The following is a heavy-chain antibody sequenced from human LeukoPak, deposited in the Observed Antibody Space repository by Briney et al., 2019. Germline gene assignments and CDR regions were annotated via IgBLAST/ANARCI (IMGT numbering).Heavy chain of an antibody. V-gene: IGHV3-74*01. J-gene: IGHJ6*02. CDR3: AMVGTVPDYYYYGMDV. Sequence: PGGSLRPSCAASGFTFSSYWMHWVRQAPGKGLVWVSRINSDGSSTSYADSVKGRFTISRDNAKNTLYLQMNSLRAEDTAVYYCAMVGTVPDYYYYGMDVWGQGTTVTVSS. D-gene: IGHD2-2*01. CDR1: GFTFSSYW. CDR2: INSDGSST.